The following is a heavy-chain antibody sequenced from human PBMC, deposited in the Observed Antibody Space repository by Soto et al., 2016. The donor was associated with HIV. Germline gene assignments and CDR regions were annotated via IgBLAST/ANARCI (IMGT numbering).Heavy chain of an antibody. D-gene: IGHD1-26*01. Sequence: EVRLVESGGGLVQPGRSLRLSCTASGFTFVNFPLTWVRQAPGKGLEWVGCIRSKSYGGTTEYAASVKGRFVISRDDSKSVAYLQMNSLKIEDTAIYYCTRGSGRFEYWGQGTLVTVSS. CDR3: TRGSGRFEY. CDR2: IRSKSYGGTT. CDR1: GFTFVNFP. J-gene: IGHJ4*02. V-gene: IGHV3-49*04.